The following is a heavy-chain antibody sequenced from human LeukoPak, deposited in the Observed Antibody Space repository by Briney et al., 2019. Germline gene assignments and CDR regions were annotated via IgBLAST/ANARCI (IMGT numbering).Heavy chain of an antibody. V-gene: IGHV3-49*03. Sequence: GGSLRLSCTASGFTFGDYAMSWFRQAPGKGLEWVGFIRSKAYGGTTEYAASVKGRFTISRDDSKSIAYLQMNSLKTDDIAVYYCSRTVKISPFDYWGQGTLVTVSS. D-gene: IGHD4-17*01. CDR1: GFTFGDYA. CDR3: SRTVKISPFDY. CDR2: IRSKAYGGTT. J-gene: IGHJ4*02.